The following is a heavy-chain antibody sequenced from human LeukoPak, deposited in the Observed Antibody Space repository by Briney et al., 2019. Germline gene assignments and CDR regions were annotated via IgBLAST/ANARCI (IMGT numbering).Heavy chain of an antibody. D-gene: IGHD4/OR15-4a*01. V-gene: IGHV4-59*01. Sequence: PSETLSLTCTVSGGSIGFYYWSWIRQAPGKTLEWIGYVYYSGSTNYNPSLKSRVTISVDTSKNQFSLKLSSVTAADTAVYYCARVLDYLGYFDYWGQGTLVTVSS. CDR2: VYYSGST. CDR3: ARVLDYLGYFDY. CDR1: GGSIGFYY. J-gene: IGHJ4*02.